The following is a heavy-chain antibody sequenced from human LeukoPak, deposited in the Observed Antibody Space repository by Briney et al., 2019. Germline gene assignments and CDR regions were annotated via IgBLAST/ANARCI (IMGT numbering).Heavy chain of an antibody. J-gene: IGHJ6*02. Sequence: ASVKGSCKASGYTFTGYYMHWVRQAPGQGLEWVGWINPNSGGTNYAQKFQGRVTMTRDTSISTAYMELSRLRSDDTAVYYCARVRIAAAGTPAYYYYGMDVWGQGTTVTVSS. CDR1: GYTFTGYY. CDR3: ARVRIAAAGTPAYYYYGMDV. D-gene: IGHD6-13*01. CDR2: INPNSGGT. V-gene: IGHV1-2*02.